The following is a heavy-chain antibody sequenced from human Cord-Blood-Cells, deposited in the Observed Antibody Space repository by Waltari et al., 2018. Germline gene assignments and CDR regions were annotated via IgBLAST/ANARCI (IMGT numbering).Heavy chain of an antibody. Sequence: EVQLVQSGAEVKKPGESLKISCTGSGYSFTSYWIALVLQVPGKGLEWMGIIYPGDSDTRYSPSFQGQVTISADKSISTAYLQWSSLKASDTAMYYCARQGQLLLWFRERTHFDYWGQGTLVTVSS. CDR1: GYSFTSYW. D-gene: IGHD3-10*01. J-gene: IGHJ4*02. V-gene: IGHV5-51*01. CDR2: IYPGDSDT. CDR3: ARQGQLLLWFRERTHFDY.